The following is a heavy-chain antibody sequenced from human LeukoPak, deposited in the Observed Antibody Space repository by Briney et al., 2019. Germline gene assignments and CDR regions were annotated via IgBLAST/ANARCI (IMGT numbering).Heavy chain of an antibody. Sequence: ASVKVSCKASGGTFSSYAISWVRQAPGQGLEWMGGIIPIFGTANYAQKFQGRVTITTDESTSTAYMELSSLRSEDTAVYYCARGRGVAAAGFSHYYYYMDVWGKGTTVTVSS. CDR3: ARGRGVAAAGFSHYYYYMDV. J-gene: IGHJ6*03. CDR2: IIPIFGTA. CDR1: GGTFSSYA. V-gene: IGHV1-69*05. D-gene: IGHD6-13*01.